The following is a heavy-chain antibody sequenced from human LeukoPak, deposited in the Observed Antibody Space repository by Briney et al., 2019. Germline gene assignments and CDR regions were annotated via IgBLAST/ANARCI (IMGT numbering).Heavy chain of an antibody. CDR3: ARDLTSSGSSGDY. D-gene: IGHD3-22*01. Sequence: GASVKVSCKASGYTFSGYYMHWVRQAPGQGLEWMAWINPNSGDTNYAQKFQGRVTLTRDTSISTAYMELNSLISDDTAVYYCARDLTSSGSSGDYWGQGTLVTVSS. CDR1: GYTFSGYY. CDR2: INPNSGDT. V-gene: IGHV1-2*02. J-gene: IGHJ4*02.